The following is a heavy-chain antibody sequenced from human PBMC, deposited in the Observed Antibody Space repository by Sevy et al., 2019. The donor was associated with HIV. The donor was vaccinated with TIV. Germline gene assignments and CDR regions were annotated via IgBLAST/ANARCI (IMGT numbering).Heavy chain of an antibody. CDR1: GFTFSGSA. J-gene: IGHJ4*02. V-gene: IGHV3-73*01. CDR2: IRSKANSYAT. CDR3: TSSMDPWWLNFDY. Sequence: GGSLRLSCAASGFTFSGSAMHWVRQASGKGQEWVGRIRSKANSYATAYAASVKGRFTISRDDSKITAYLQMNSLKTEDTAVYYCTSSMDPWWLNFDYWGQGTLVTVSS. D-gene: IGHD2-15*01.